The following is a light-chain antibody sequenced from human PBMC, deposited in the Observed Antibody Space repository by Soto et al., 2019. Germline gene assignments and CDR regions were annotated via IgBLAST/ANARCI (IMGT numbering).Light chain of an antibody. V-gene: IGKV3-20*01. CDR1: QDIRSH. CDR3: QQYGTSPRT. Sequence: ENVLTQSPGTLSLSPGERVTLSCRASQDIRSHLAWYRQKPGQAPRLLIFDASSRATGIPDRFSGSGSGTDFTLSISRLEPEDFAVYYCQQYGTSPRTFGQGTRVEIK. CDR2: DAS. J-gene: IGKJ1*01.